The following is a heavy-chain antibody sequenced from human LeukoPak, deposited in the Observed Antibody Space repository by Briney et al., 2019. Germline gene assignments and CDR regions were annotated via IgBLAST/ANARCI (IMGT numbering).Heavy chain of an antibody. CDR1: GGSISSYY. D-gene: IGHD2-8*01. CDR3: ARVRVYYFDY. CDR2: IYYSGST. J-gene: IGHJ4*02. Sequence: SETLSLTCTVSGGSISSYYWSWIRQPPGKGLEWIGCIYYSGSTNHNPSLKSRVTISVDTSKNQFSLKLSSVTAADTAVYYCARVRVYYFDYWGQGTLVTVSS. V-gene: IGHV4-59*01.